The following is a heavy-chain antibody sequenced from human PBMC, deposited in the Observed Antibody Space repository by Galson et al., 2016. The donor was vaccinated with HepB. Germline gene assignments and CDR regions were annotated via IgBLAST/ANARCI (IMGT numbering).Heavy chain of an antibody. CDR1: GHTLSSYD. D-gene: IGHD1-26*01. CDR2: MNPKSGKR. J-gene: IGHJ6*02. CDR3: ARGLSLFFEFLSWDDNYYYGLDV. Sequence: SVKVSCKASGHTLSSYDTNWVRQATGQGLEWVGWMNPKSGKRGYAQKFQGRVTMTSDTSISTAYMELSSLRSDDTAVYYCARGLSLFFEFLSWDDNYYYGLDVWGQGTTVTVSS. V-gene: IGHV1-8*01.